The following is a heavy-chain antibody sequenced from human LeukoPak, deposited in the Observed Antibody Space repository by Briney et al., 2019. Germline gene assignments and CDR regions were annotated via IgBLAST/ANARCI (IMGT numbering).Heavy chain of an antibody. CDR2: IYYRGNT. CDR3: ARPTTGPATQGYDY. D-gene: IGHD1-1*01. Sequence: SETLSLTCTVSGGSISSSPYYWAWIRQPPERGLEWIGSIYYRGNTYHNPSLKSRVTISVDTSKNQFSLSVISVTAADTAVYFCARPTTGPATQGYDYWGQGILVTVAS. CDR1: GGSISSSPYY. V-gene: IGHV4-39*01. J-gene: IGHJ4*02.